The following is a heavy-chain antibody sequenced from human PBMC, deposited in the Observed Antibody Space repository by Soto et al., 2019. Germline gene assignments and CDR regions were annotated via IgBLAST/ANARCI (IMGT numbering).Heavy chain of an antibody. CDR1: GGTFSSYA. Sequence: QVQLVQSGAEVKKPGSSVKVSCKASGGTFSSYAISWVRQAPGQGLEWMGGIIPIFGTANYAQKFQGRVTITADESTSTAYMELSSLRSEDTAVYYCARYHYCSGGSCFWGGWFDPWGQGTLVTVSS. CDR3: ARYHYCSGGSCFWGGWFDP. CDR2: IIPIFGTA. J-gene: IGHJ5*02. D-gene: IGHD2-15*01. V-gene: IGHV1-69*01.